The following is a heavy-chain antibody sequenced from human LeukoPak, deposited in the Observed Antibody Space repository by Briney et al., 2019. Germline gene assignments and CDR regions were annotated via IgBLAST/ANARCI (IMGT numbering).Heavy chain of an antibody. CDR1: GGSFSGYY. CDR3: ARDLGLTYYYDSSGLRNAFDI. D-gene: IGHD3-22*01. CDR2: IYYSGST. J-gene: IGHJ3*02. V-gene: IGHV4-59*01. Sequence: SETLSLTCAVYGGSFSGYYWSWIRQPPGKGLEWIGYIYYSGSTNYNPSLKSRVTISVDTSKNQFSLKLSSVTAADTAVYYCARDLGLTYYYDSSGLRNAFDIWGQGTMVTVSS.